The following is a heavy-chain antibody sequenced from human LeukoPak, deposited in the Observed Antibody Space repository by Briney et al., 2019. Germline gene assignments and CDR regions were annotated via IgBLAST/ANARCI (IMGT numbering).Heavy chain of an antibody. CDR2: INHSGST. D-gene: IGHD6-13*01. CDR1: GGSFGGYY. V-gene: IGHV4-34*01. CDR3: ARGTYSSSWYIWFDP. Sequence: PSETLSLTCAVYGGSFGGYYWSWIRQPPGKGLEWIGEINHSGSTNYNPSLKSRVTISVDTSKNQFSLKLSSVTAADTAVYYCARGTYSSSWYIWFDPWGQGTLVTVSS. J-gene: IGHJ5*02.